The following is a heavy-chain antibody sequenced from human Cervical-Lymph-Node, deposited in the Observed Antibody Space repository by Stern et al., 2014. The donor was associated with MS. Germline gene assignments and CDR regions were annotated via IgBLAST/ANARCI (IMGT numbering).Heavy chain of an antibody. CDR3: ARQPDYSDFLDF. V-gene: IGHV1-3*01. CDR1: GYNFIDHA. D-gene: IGHD4-11*01. CDR2: INGGPGTT. J-gene: IGHJ4*02. Sequence: QDQLVQSGAEVKKPGASMTISCKTSGYNFIDHAIHWVRQAPGHRLEWMGWINGGPGTTKYSQKFQGRVSFTRDKAASAAYMDLSSLSPDDTAVYYCARQPDYSDFLDFWGQGTLVTVSS.